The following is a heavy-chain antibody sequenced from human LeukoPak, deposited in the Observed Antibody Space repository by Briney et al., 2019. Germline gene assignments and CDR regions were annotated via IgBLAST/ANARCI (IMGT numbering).Heavy chain of an antibody. J-gene: IGHJ4*02. D-gene: IGHD6-19*01. CDR2: ISYDGSNK. V-gene: IGHV3-30*18. CDR1: GFTFSSYG. Sequence: GGSLRLSCAASGFTFSSYGMHWVRQAPGKGLEWVAVISYDGSNKYYADSVKGRFTISRDNSKNTRYLQMNSLSAEDTAVYYCAKELLAGTVDYWGQGTLVTVSS. CDR3: AKELLAGTVDY.